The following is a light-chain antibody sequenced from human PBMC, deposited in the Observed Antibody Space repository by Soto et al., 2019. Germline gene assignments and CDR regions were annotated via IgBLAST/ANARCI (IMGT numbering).Light chain of an antibody. CDR2: DVS. CDR3: SSYTSSSTPYV. J-gene: IGLJ1*01. V-gene: IGLV2-14*01. Sequence: QSALTQPASVSGSPGQSITISCTGTISDVGGYNYVSWYQQHPGKAPKLMIYDVSNRPSGVSNRFSGSKPGNTASLTISGLQAEDEADYYCSSYTSSSTPYVFGTGTKVTVL. CDR1: ISDVGGYNY.